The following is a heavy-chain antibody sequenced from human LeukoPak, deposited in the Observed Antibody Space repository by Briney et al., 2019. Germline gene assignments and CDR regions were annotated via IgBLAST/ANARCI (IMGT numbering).Heavy chain of an antibody. J-gene: IGHJ6*03. CDR1: GGSISSYY. Sequence: PSETLSLTCTVSGGSISSYYWSWIRQPPGKGLEWIGYIYYSGSTNYNPSLKSRVTISVDRSKNQFSLKLSSVTAADTAVYYCARARADSSSWYYYYYMDVWGKGATVTVSS. D-gene: IGHD6-13*01. CDR2: IYYSGST. V-gene: IGHV4-59*01. CDR3: ARARADSSSWYYYYYMDV.